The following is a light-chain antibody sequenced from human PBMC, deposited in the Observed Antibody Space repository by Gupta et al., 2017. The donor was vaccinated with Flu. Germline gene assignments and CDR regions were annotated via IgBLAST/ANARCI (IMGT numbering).Light chain of an antibody. J-gene: IGLJ3*02. V-gene: IGLV1-40*01. Sequence: SVLTQPPSVSVAPGQRVTISCTGSSSNIGAGYDVHWYQHLPGTAPKLLIYGNSNRPSGVPDRFYGSKSGTSASLAITGLQAEDEADYYCQSYDSSLSGPYWVFGGGTKLTVL. CDR2: GNS. CDR3: QSYDSSLSGPYWV. CDR1: SSNIGAGYD.